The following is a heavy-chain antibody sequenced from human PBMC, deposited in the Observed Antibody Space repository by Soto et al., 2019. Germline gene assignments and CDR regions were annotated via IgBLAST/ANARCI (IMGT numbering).Heavy chain of an antibody. V-gene: IGHV3-23*01. CDR2: IGESGTPT. Sequence: GSLRLSCAASGFTFSSYAMKWVRQAPGKGLEWVSLIGESGTPTYYADSVKGRFTIPRDNSGNTLFLEMYSLRAEDTAVYYCARYIPGVRYYGMDVWGQGTTVTVSS. D-gene: IGHD2-2*01. CDR3: ARYIPGVRYYGMDV. CDR1: GFTFSSYA. J-gene: IGHJ6*02.